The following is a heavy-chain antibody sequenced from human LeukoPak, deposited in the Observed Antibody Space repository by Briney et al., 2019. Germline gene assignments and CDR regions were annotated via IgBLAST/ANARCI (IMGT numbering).Heavy chain of an antibody. CDR1: GYSISSGYY. D-gene: IGHD4-17*01. J-gene: IGHJ5*02. CDR3: ARTTTVTPWFDP. V-gene: IGHV4-38-2*01. CDR2: IYHSGST. Sequence: SETLSLTCAVSGYSISSGYYWGWIRQPPGKGLEWIGSIYHSGSTYHNPSLKSRVTMSVDTSKNQFSLKLSSVTAADTAVYYCARTTTVTPWFDPWGQGTLVTVSS.